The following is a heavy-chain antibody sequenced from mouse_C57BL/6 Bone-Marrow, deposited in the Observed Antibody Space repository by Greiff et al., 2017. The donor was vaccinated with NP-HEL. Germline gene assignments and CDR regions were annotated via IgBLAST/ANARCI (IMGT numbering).Heavy chain of an antibody. D-gene: IGHD1-1*01. J-gene: IGHJ3*01. CDR2: IHPNSGST. CDR3: AKDFTTVVATPSWFAY. Sequence: QVQLQQSGAELVKPGASVKLSCKASGYTFTSYWMHWVKQRPGQGLEWIGMIHPNSGSTNYNEKFKSKATLTVDKSSSAAYMQLSSLTSEDSAVYYCAKDFTTVVATPSWFAYWGQGTLVTVSA. V-gene: IGHV1-64*01. CDR1: GYTFTSYW.